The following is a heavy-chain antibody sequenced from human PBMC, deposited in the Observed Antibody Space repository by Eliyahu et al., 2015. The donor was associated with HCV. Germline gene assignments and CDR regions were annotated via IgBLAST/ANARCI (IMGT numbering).Heavy chain of an antibody. D-gene: IGHD2-21*01. CDR1: XFTFXSYA. J-gene: IGHJ4*02. V-gene: IGHV3-23*01. CDR2: ISGSGGST. Sequence: EVQLLESGGGLVQPGGSLRLSCAAXXFTFXSYAMSWVRQAPGKGXEWVSAISGSGGSTYYADSVKGRFTISRDNSKNTLYLQMNSLRAEDTAVYYCAKDRIAFSMGIFDYWGQGTLVTVSS. CDR3: AKDRIAFSMGIFDY.